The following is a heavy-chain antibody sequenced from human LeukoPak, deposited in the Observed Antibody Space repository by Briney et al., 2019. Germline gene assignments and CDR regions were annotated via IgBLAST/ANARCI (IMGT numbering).Heavy chain of an antibody. CDR1: GFTFSDFS. J-gene: IGHJ4*02. CDR2: ISSSSDYI. Sequence: GGSLRLSCAASGFTFSDFSMTWVRQAPGKGLEWVSYISSSSDYIYYEDSVKGRFAISRDTAKDSVYLHMSSLRAEDTAVYYCARDRPNWAIDYWGQGTLVTVSS. V-gene: IGHV3-21*01. CDR3: ARDRPNWAIDY. D-gene: IGHD7-27*01.